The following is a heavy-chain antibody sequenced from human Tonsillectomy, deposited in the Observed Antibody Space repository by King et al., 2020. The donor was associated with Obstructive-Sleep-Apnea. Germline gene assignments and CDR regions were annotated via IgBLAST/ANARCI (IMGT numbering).Heavy chain of an antibody. V-gene: IGHV3-9*01. CDR3: AKDSDSSGYYVDY. J-gene: IGHJ4*02. Sequence: DEQLVQSGGGLVQPGRSLRLSCAASGFTLDDYAMHWVRQAPGKGLEWGSGISWNSGSKGYADSVKGRFTISRDNAKNSLYLQMNSLRAEDTALYYCAKDSDSSGYYVDYWGQGTLVTVSS. CDR2: ISWNSGSK. D-gene: IGHD3-22*01. CDR1: GFTLDDYA.